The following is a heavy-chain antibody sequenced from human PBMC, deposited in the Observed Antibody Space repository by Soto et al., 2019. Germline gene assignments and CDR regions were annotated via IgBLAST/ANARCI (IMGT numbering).Heavy chain of an antibody. J-gene: IGHJ4*02. CDR2: VTGGNGDT. CDR1: GYTFMSHV. CDR3: ARDSGIRGPSCDLDY. Sequence: QVQLVQSGAEVKEPGASVKVSCRASGYTFMSHVMHWVRQAPGQRLEWMGWVTGGNGDTKYSQKFQGRVTITRDTSAITAYKELSRLTSEDKAVYYCARDSGIRGPSCDLDYWGKGTLVTVSS. V-gene: IGHV1-3*01. D-gene: IGHD1-20*01.